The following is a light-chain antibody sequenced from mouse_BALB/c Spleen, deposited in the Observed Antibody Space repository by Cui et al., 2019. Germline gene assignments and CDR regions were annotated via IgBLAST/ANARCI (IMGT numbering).Light chain of an antibody. CDR2: GIS. CDR3: QQRSSYGT. V-gene: IGKV4-90*01. CDR1: SSVSY. Sequence: EILLTTSPALIAASPGEKVTITCSASSSVSYMNWYQQEPGSSPKIWMYGISNLASGVPARFSGSGSGTSFSFTINSMEAEDVATYYCQQRSSYGTFGGGTKLEIK. J-gene: IGKJ1*01.